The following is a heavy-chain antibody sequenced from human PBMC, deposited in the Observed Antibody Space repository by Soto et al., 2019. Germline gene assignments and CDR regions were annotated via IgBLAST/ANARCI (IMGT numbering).Heavy chain of an antibody. CDR1: GFTFSSYA. Sequence: PGGSLRLSCAASGFTFSSYAMRWVRQAPGKGLEWVSRINSDGSSTDYADSVKGRFTISRDNAKNTLYLQMNSLRAEDTAVYYCARDSGTYADYWGQGTLVTVSS. CDR2: INSDGSST. CDR3: ARDSGTYADY. D-gene: IGHD1-26*01. V-gene: IGHV3-74*01. J-gene: IGHJ4*02.